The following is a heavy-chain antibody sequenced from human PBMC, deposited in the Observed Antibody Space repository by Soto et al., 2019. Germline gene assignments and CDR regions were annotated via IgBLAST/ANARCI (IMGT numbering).Heavy chain of an antibody. D-gene: IGHD6-19*01. CDR3: ARDLFSSSSPAAY. Sequence: QVQLVQSGAEMKKPGASVKVSCKASGYTFTSYGFSWVRQAPGQGPEWMGGISGYNGRTKYAQTMKGRVTITTDTSTRTVYMEVRGMRSDATDVYYCARDLFSSSSPAAYWGQGTLVTVS. V-gene: IGHV1-18*01. J-gene: IGHJ4*02. CDR2: ISGYNGRT. CDR1: GYTFTSYG.